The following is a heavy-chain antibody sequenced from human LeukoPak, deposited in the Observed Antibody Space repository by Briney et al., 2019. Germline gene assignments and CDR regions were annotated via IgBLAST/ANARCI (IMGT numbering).Heavy chain of an antibody. Sequence: PGGSLRLACATSGFTFSTYGMHWVRQAPGKGLEWVAVIRYDGNNKFYVDSVRGRFTISRDNSKNTLYLQMNSLRAEDTAVYYCAKALEVTAIFDYWGQGTLVTVSS. CDR2: IRYDGNNK. V-gene: IGHV3-33*06. D-gene: IGHD2-21*02. J-gene: IGHJ4*02. CDR1: GFTFSTYG. CDR3: AKALEVTAIFDY.